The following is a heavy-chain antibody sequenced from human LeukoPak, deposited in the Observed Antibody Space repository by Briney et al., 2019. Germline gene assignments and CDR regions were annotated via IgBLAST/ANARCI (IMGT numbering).Heavy chain of an antibody. CDR1: GGSISSYY. D-gene: IGHD3-10*01. J-gene: IGHJ4*02. Sequence: SETLSLTCTVSGGSISSYYWSWIRQPPGKGLEWIGYIYYSGSTNYNPSLKSRVTISVDTSKNQFSLKLSSVTAADTAVYYCARVLDGSGSYYPVDYWGQGTLVTVSS. V-gene: IGHV4-59*08. CDR2: IYYSGST. CDR3: ARVLDGSGSYYPVDY.